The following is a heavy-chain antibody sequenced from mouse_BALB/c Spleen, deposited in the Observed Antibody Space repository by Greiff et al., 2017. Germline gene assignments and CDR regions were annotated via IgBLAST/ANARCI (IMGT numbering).Heavy chain of an antibody. CDR1: GFNIKDTY. J-gene: IGHJ3*01. CDR2: IDPANGNT. D-gene: IGHD1-2*01. Sequence: EVQLQQSGAELVKPGASVKLSCTASGFNIKDTYMHWVKQRPEQGLEWIGRIDPANGNTKYDPKFQGKATITADTSSNTAYLQLSSLTSEDTAVYYCATPITTAPWFAYWGQGTLVTVSA. CDR3: ATPITTAPWFAY. V-gene: IGHV14-3*02.